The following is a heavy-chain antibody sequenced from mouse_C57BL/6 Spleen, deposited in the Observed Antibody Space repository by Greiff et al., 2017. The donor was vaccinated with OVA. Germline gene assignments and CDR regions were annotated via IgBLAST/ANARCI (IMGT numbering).Heavy chain of an antibody. CDR3: ASPLTVVGDYFDY. CDR1: GYTFTSYW. D-gene: IGHD1-1*01. CDR2: IHPNSGST. Sequence: QVQLQQPGAELVKPGASVKLSCKASGYTFTSYWMHWVKQRPGQGLEWIGMIHPNSGSTNYNEKFKSKATLTVDKSSSTAYMQLSSLTSEDSAVYYCASPLTVVGDYFDYWGQGTTLTVSS. J-gene: IGHJ2*01. V-gene: IGHV1-64*01.